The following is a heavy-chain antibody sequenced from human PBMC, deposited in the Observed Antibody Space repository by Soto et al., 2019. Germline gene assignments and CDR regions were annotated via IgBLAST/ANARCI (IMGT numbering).Heavy chain of an antibody. V-gene: IGHV1-69*13. CDR3: ARDSGAKLRSS. CDR1: GGTFSSYR. Sequence: SVKVSCKASGGTFSSYRINWVRQAPGQGLEWVGGIVPIYRTADYAQKFQGRVTITADESARTAYMELRSLKSQDTAVYYCARDSGAKLRSSWGQGTLVTVSS. J-gene: IGHJ4*02. D-gene: IGHD6-13*01. CDR2: IVPIYRTA.